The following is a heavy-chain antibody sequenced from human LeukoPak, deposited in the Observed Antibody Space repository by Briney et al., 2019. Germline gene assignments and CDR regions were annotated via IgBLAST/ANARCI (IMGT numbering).Heavy chain of an antibody. CDR3: ARDVAVAGQRYYFDY. J-gene: IGHJ4*02. V-gene: IGHV3-23*01. Sequence: ETLSLTCTVSGGSISSGDYYWSWIRQPPGKGLEWVSGISAYGTNTYYADSVKGRLTISRDTSNNTLFLQMNSLRAEDTAIYYCARDVAVAGQRYYFDYWGQGTLVTVSS. D-gene: IGHD6-19*01. CDR2: ISAYGTNT. CDR1: GGSISSGDYY.